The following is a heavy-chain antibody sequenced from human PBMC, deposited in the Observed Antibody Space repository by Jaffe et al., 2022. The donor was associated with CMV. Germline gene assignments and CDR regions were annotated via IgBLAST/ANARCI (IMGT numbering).Heavy chain of an antibody. D-gene: IGHD6-13*01. CDR1: GFTFSSYG. V-gene: IGHV3-33*01. CDR2: IWYDGSNK. Sequence: QVQLVESGGGVVQPGRSLRLSCAASGFTFSSYGMHWVRQAPGKGLEWVAVIWYDGSNKYYADSVKGRFTISRDNSKNTLYLQMNSLRAEDTAVYYCARDSPLLWPSSSWLAYWGQGTLVTVSS. CDR3: ARDSPLLWPSSSWLAY. J-gene: IGHJ4*02.